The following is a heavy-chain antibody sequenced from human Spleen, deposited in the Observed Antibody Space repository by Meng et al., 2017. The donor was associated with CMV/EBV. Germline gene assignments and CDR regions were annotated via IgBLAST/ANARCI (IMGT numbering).Heavy chain of an antibody. CDR3: ARSMTTVTTMYYYGMDV. Sequence: ASVKVSCKASGYTFTGYYMHWVRQAPGQGLEWMGWINPNSGDTDYAQRCQGRVTMTRDTSISTAYMELSRLRSDDTAVYYCARSMTTVTTMYYYGMDVWGQGTTVTVSS. CDR2: INPNSGDT. V-gene: IGHV1-2*02. J-gene: IGHJ6*02. CDR1: GYTFTGYY. D-gene: IGHD4-17*01.